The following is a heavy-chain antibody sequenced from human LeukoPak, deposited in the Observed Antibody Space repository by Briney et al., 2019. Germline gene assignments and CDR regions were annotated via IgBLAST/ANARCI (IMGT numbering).Heavy chain of an antibody. V-gene: IGHV3-23*01. J-gene: IGHJ4*02. CDR2: VSGSGGNT. CDR1: GFTFSTYA. D-gene: IGHD3-22*01. CDR3: ARDIGTSGYSFDF. Sequence: GGSLRLSCAASGFTFSTYAMSWVRQAPGKGLEWVATVSGSGGNTHYADSVKGRFTISRDNTKNTLSLQMNSLRAEDTAVYYCARDIGTSGYSFDFWGQGTLVTVSS.